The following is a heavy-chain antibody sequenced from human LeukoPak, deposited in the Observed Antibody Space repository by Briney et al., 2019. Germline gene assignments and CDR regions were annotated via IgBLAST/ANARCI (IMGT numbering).Heavy chain of an antibody. CDR1: GGTFSSYA. V-gene: IGHV1-69*04. CDR2: IIPILGIA. CDR3: ARDSSGTVTTTDY. J-gene: IGHJ4*02. Sequence: SVKVSCKASGGTFSSYAISWVRQAPGQGLEWMGRIIPILGIANYAQKFQGRVTITADKSTSTAYMELSSLRSGDTAVYYCARDSSGTVTTTDYWGQGTLVTVSS. D-gene: IGHD4-17*01.